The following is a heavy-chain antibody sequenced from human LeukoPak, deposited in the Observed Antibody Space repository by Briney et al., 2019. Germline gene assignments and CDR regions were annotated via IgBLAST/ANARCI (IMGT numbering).Heavy chain of an antibody. CDR2: INWNGGST. J-gene: IGHJ6*03. Sequence: GGSLRLSCAASGFTFDDYGMSWVRQAPGKGLEWVSGINWNGGSTGYADSVKGRFTISRDNAKNSLYLHMNSLRAEDTALYYCARGFSAAGDYYYMDVWGKGTTVTVSS. V-gene: IGHV3-20*04. CDR1: GFTFDDYG. D-gene: IGHD6-13*01. CDR3: ARGFSAAGDYYYMDV.